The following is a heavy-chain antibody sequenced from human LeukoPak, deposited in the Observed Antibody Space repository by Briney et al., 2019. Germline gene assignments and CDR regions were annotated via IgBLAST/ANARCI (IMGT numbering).Heavy chain of an antibody. J-gene: IGHJ4*02. CDR1: GGSISSYY. CDR3: ARGRTYYDFWSGPFFDY. Sequence: SETLSLTCTVSGGSISSYYWSWIRQPPGKGLEWIGYIYYSGSTNYNPSLKSRVTISVDTSKNQFSLKLSSVTAADTAVYYCARGRTYYDFWSGPFFDYWGQGTLVTVSS. D-gene: IGHD3-3*01. V-gene: IGHV4-59*01. CDR2: IYYSGST.